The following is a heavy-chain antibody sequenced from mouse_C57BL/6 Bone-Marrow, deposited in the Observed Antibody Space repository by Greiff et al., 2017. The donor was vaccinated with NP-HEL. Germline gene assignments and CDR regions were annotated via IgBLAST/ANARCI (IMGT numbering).Heavy chain of an antibody. V-gene: IGHV1-12*01. D-gene: IGHD1-1*01. CDR3: VCVSYYDGSSWSDWYFDV. CDR1: GYTFTSYN. J-gene: IGHJ1*03. CDR2: IYPGNGDT. Sequence: QVQLQQSGAELVRPGASVKMSCKASGYTFTSYNMHWVKQTPRQGLEWIGAIYPGNGDTSYNQKFKGKATLTVDKSSSTAYMQLSSLTSEDSAVYFCVCVSYYDGSSWSDWYFDVWGTGTTVTVSS.